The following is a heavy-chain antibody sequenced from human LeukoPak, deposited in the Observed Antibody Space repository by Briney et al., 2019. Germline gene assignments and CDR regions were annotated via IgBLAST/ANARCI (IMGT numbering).Heavy chain of an antibody. CDR3: AREGDFWSGYGFDP. CDR1: GFTFSKYW. Sequence: GGSLRLSCAASGFTFSKYWLHWLRQAPGKGLVWVSRINPDDKSASYADSVKGRFTISRDNAKNSLYLQMNSLRAEDTAVYYCAREGDFWSGYGFDPWGQGTLVTVSS. D-gene: IGHD3-3*01. V-gene: IGHV3-74*01. CDR2: INPDDKSA. J-gene: IGHJ5*02.